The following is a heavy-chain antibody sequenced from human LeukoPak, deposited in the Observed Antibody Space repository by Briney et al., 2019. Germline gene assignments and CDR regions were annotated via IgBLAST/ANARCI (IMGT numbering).Heavy chain of an antibody. CDR1: GYTFTSYD. CDR3: ARGYSGYAPHDY. Sequence: GASVKVSCKASGYTFTSYDINWVRQATGQGLEWMGWMNPNSGNTGYAQKFQGRVTMTRNTSISTAYMELRSLRSDDTAVYYCARGYSGYAPHDYWGQGTLVTVSS. J-gene: IGHJ4*02. CDR2: MNPNSGNT. D-gene: IGHD5-12*01. V-gene: IGHV1-8*01.